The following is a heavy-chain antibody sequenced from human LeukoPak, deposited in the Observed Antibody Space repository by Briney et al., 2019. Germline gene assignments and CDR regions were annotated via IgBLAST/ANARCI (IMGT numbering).Heavy chain of an antibody. CDR3: AKGVYSSGWYGGFDY. Sequence: GGSLRLSCAASGFTFSSYGMHWVRQAPGKGLEWVAVISYDGSNKYYADSVKGRFTISRDNAKNSLYLQMNSLRAEDTALYYCAKGVYSSGWYGGFDYWGQGTLVTVSS. CDR2: ISYDGSNK. D-gene: IGHD6-19*01. CDR1: GFTFSSYG. J-gene: IGHJ4*02. V-gene: IGHV3-30*18.